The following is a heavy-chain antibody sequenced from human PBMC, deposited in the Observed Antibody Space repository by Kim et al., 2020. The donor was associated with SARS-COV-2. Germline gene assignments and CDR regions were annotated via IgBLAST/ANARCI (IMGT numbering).Heavy chain of an antibody. CDR3: ARGGYSYEGMDV. J-gene: IGHJ6*02. CDR1: GGSISSYY. Sequence: SETLSLTCTVSGGSISSYYWSWIRQPPGKGLEWIGYIYYSGSTNYNPSLKSRVTISVDTSKNQFSLKLSSVTAADTAVYYCARGGYSYEGMDVWGQGPTV. CDR2: IYYSGST. V-gene: IGHV4-59*01. D-gene: IGHD5-18*01.